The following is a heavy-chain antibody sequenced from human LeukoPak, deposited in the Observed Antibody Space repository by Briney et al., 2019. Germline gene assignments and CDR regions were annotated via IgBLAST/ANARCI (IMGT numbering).Heavy chain of an antibody. CDR2: INTDGTII. CDR3: VKDLDFRADC. D-gene: IGHD2/OR15-2a*01. Sequence: GSLGLSCAASGFPFSSYWMHWVRQTPGRGLGWVARINTDGTIIDYADSVQGRFTISRDNAKNTLYLQMNSLRAEDTALYYCVKDLDFRADCWGQGTLVTVSS. J-gene: IGHJ4*02. CDR1: GFPFSSYW. V-gene: IGHV3-74*01.